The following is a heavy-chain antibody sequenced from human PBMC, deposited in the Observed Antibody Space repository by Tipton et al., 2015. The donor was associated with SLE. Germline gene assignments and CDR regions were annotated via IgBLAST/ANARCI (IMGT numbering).Heavy chain of an antibody. J-gene: IGHJ4*02. Sequence: TLSLTCAVYGGSFSGYYWSWIRQPPGKGLEWIGEINHSGSTNYNPSLKSRVTMSVDTSKNQFSLKLSSVTAADTAVYYCARGDYYYDSSGYQGNFDYWGQGTLVTVSS. V-gene: IGHV4-34*01. CDR2: INHSGST. D-gene: IGHD3-22*01. CDR3: ARGDYYYDSSGYQGNFDY. CDR1: GGSFSGYY.